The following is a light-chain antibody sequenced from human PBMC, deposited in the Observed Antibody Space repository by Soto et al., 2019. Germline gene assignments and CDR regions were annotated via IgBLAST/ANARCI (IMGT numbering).Light chain of an antibody. CDR3: QQYGSSPLT. Sequence: EIVLTQSPGTLSLSPGEIATLSCRASLSVSSSYLAWYQQKPGQAPRLLIYGASSRATGIPDRFSGSGSGTDFTLTSRLEPEDFAVYYCQQYGSSPLTFGGGTKVEIK. CDR1: LSVSSSY. J-gene: IGKJ4*01. CDR2: GAS. V-gene: IGKV3-20*01.